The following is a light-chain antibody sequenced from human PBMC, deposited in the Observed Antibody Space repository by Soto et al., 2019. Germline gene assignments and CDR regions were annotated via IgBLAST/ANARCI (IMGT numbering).Light chain of an antibody. CDR1: SNDVGSYDF. V-gene: IGLV2-14*01. CDR3: IFFTTSHIYV. CDR2: EVS. J-gene: IGLJ1*01. Sequence: QSALTQPASVSGSPGQSITISCTGTSNDVGSYDFVSWYQQHPDKAPRLMIYEVSNRASGVSDRFSGSKSGNTASLTISGLQAEDEDDYYCIFFTTSHIYVFGTGTKVAVL.